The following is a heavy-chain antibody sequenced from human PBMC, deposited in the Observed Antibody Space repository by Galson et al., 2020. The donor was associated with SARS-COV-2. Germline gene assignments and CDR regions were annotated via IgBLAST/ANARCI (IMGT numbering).Heavy chain of an antibody. CDR1: SYSIGDYF. D-gene: IGHD6-19*01. Sequence: SETLSLTCGVSSYSIGDYFWGWIRQSPGKGLEWIATVYDDGSTYYNPSLRSRVTMSVDMSKYQLSLQMRSVTAADTAVYYCAAGKTPYRSGWDEGYWYFALWGRGTLVTVSS. CDR2: VYDDGST. V-gene: IGHV4-38-2*01. CDR3: AAGKTPYRSGWDEGYWYFAL. J-gene: IGHJ2*01.